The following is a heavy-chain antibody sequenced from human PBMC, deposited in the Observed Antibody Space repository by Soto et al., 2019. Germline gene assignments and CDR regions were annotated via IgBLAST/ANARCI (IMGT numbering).Heavy chain of an antibody. J-gene: IGHJ4*02. D-gene: IGHD3-22*01. CDR1: GFTFSDYY. CDR2: ISSSGSTI. Sequence: PGGSLRLSCAASGFTFSDYYMSWIRQAPGKGLEWVSYISSSGSTIYYADSVKGRFTISRDNAKNSLYLQMNSLRAEDTAVYYCARGHFHTDYYDSSGYYFDYWGQGTLVTVSS. CDR3: ARGHFHTDYYDSSGYYFDY. V-gene: IGHV3-11*01.